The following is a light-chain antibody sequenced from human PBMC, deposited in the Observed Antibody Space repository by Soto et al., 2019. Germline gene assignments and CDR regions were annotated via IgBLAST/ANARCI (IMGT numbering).Light chain of an antibody. CDR2: DVS. V-gene: IGLV2-11*01. CDR1: SSDVGGYNY. J-gene: IGLJ1*01. Sequence: QSALTQPRSVSGSPGQSVTISCTGTSSDVGGYNYVSWYQQHPGKAPKVMIYDVSERPSGVPDRFSGSKSGNTASLTISGLQAEDEADYSCCSYAGSPRYVFGPGTKLTVL. CDR3: CSYAGSPRYV.